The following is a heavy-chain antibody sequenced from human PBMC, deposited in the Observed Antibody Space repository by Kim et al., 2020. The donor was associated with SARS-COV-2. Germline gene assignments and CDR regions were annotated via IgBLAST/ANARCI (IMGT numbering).Heavy chain of an antibody. Sequence: ASVKVSCKVSGYTLTELSMHWVRQAPGKGLEWMGGFDPEDGETIYAQKFQGRVTMTEDTSTDTAYMELSSLRSEDTAVYYCATGTEMATSHGMDVWGQGTTVTVSS. J-gene: IGHJ6*02. D-gene: IGHD5-12*01. CDR2: FDPEDGET. CDR3: ATGTEMATSHGMDV. CDR1: GYTLTELS. V-gene: IGHV1-24*01.